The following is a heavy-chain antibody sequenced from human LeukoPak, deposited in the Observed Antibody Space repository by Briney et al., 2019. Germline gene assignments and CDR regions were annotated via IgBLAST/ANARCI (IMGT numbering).Heavy chain of an antibody. Sequence: GGSLRLSCAAPGFVSSTYAMNWVRQAPGKGLEWVSAMSGSGGNTYYADSVRGRFTVSRDNSRNTLYLQMNSLRVEDTAVYYCAKVNYGSGSFYYHYYGMDVRGQGTTVTVSS. J-gene: IGHJ6*02. CDR2: MSGSGGNT. V-gene: IGHV3-23*01. D-gene: IGHD3-10*01. CDR1: GFVSSTYA. CDR3: AKVNYGSGSFYYHYYGMDV.